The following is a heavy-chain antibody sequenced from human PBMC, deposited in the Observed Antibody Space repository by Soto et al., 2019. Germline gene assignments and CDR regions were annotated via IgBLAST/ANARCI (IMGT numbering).Heavy chain of an antibody. Sequence: EVQLVESGGGLVQPGGSLRLSCVASGIPVSSNYMTWVRQAPGKGLEWVSVLHSGGDTYYANSVKGRFTISRHDSTNTVFIDMNSRTAEDTAVYYCARDGPYYYASRMAVWGQGTTVTSSS. CDR2: LHSGGDT. V-gene: IGHV3-53*04. CDR1: GIPVSSNY. CDR3: ARDGPYYYASRMAV. J-gene: IGHJ6*02. D-gene: IGHD3-10*01.